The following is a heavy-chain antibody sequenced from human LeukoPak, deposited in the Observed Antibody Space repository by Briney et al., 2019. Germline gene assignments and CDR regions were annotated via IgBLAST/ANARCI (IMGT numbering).Heavy chain of an antibody. CDR3: ARDGSGTFHWFDP. V-gene: IGHV4-38-2*02. CDR2: IHHSGTT. Sequence: SETLSLTCAVSVYFISNSAYYWGWVRQPPGKRLEWIGTIHHSGTTFYNPSLKSRVTISVDTSKNQFSLKLNSVTAADSAVYFCARDGSGTFHWFDPWGQGTLVTVSS. J-gene: IGHJ5*02. CDR1: VYFISNSAYY. D-gene: IGHD2-2*01.